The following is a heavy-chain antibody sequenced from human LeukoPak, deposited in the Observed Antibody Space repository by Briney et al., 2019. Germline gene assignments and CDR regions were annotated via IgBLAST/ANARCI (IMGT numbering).Heavy chain of an antibody. J-gene: IGHJ4*02. CDR3: AKTIRGFTYGKFDY. Sequence: GGSLRLSCAASGFTFSSYGMSWIRQAPGRGLEWVSAISGSGGSTYYADSVKGRFTISRDNSKNTLYLQMNSLRAEDTAVYYCAKTIRGFTYGKFDYWGQGTLVTVSS. V-gene: IGHV3-23*01. D-gene: IGHD5-18*01. CDR1: GFTFSSYG. CDR2: ISGSGGST.